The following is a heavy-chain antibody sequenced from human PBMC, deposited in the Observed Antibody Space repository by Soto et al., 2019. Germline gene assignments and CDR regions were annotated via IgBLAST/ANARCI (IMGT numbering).Heavy chain of an antibody. D-gene: IGHD2-2*01. CDR2: ISAYNGNT. J-gene: IGHJ6*02. CDR3: ALVVPAAYYYYGMDV. CDR1: GYTFTSYG. V-gene: IGHV1-18*01. Sequence: AASVKVSCKASGYTFTSYGISWVRQAPGQGLEWMGWISAYNGNTNYAQKLQGRVTMTTDTSTSTAYMELRSLRSDDTAVYYCALVVPAAYYYYGMDVWGQGTTVTVSS.